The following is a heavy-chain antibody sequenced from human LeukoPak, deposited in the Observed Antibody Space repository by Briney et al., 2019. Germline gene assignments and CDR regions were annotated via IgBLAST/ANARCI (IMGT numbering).Heavy chain of an antibody. Sequence: SETLSLTCTVSGGSISSGGYYWSWIRQHPGKGLQWIGYIDYTGSTHYNPSLKSRVSMSVDTSMNQFSLKVASVTAADTAVYYCARARKGVPRFDYWGQGTLVTVSS. CDR1: GGSISSGGYY. CDR3: ARARKGVPRFDY. J-gene: IGHJ4*02. V-gene: IGHV4-31*03. CDR2: IDYTGST. D-gene: IGHD3-16*01.